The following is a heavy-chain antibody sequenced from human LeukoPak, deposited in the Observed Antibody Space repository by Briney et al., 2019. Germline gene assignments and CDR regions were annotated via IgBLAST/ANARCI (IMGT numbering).Heavy chain of an antibody. CDR3: VRERFGAYVEN. Sequence: GRSLRLSCAGSGFTFDDYAMHWVRQGPGKGLEWVSTVYGGGNTAYADSVKGRFTISRDTSKNTLLLQMNSLRAEDTAVYFCVRERFGAYVENWGQGALVTVSS. CDR2: VYGGGNT. CDR1: GFTFDDYA. J-gene: IGHJ4*02. V-gene: IGHV3-9*01. D-gene: IGHD3-10*01.